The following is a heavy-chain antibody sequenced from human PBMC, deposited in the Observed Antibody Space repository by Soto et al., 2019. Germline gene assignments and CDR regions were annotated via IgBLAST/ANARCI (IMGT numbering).Heavy chain of an antibody. CDR3: ARDRFSGKRWSKFDY. D-gene: IGHD6-25*01. CDR1: GVVLGGDAYY. CDR2: ISHTGSP. V-gene: IGHV4-31*03. Sequence: SETLSLSCTVLGVVLGGDAYYWSLIPQHPGRGLEWIGNISHTGSPYYTPSLKSRVVISLDTSQNQCCLRLSSVTAPDTAVYFCARDRFSGKRWSKFDYWGQGSLVTVSS. J-gene: IGHJ4*02.